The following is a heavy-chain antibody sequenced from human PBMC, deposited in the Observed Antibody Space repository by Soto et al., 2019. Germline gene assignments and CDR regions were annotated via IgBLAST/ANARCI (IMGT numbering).Heavy chain of an antibody. CDR2: IYYSGST. J-gene: IGHJ6*02. Sequence: SETLSLTCTVSGGSISSYYWSWIRQPPGKGLEWIGYIYYSGSTNYNPSLKSRVTISVDTSKNQFSLKLSSVTAADTAVYYCARAFGQQLVLGSSHYYYGMDVWGQGTTVTVSS. CDR1: GGSISSYY. D-gene: IGHD6-13*01. CDR3: ARAFGQQLVLGSSHYYYGMDV. V-gene: IGHV4-59*01.